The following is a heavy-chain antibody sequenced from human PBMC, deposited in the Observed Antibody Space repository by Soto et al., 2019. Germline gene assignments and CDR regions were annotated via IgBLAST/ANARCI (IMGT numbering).Heavy chain of an antibody. V-gene: IGHV1-18*01. J-gene: IGHJ5*02. CDR3: ARDEVPAANWLDR. Sequence: XSAKVSFKAACYIFSNYGIAWVRQAPGQGLEWMGWISGYNGNTKYADKLQGRVTMTTDTSTTTAYMELRSLRSDDTAVYYCARDEVPAANWLDRWGQGTQVTVSS. D-gene: IGHD2-2*01. CDR1: CYIFSNYG. CDR2: ISGYNGNT.